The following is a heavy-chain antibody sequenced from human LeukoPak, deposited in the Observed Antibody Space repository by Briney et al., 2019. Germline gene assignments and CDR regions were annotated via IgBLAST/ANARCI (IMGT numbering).Heavy chain of an antibody. CDR2: ISSSGSTI. CDR1: GFTFSSYS. D-gene: IGHD5-18*01. J-gene: IGHJ6*02. Sequence: GGSLRLSCAASGFTFSSYSMNWVRQAPGKGLEWVSYISSSGSTIYYADSVKGQFTISRDNAKNSLYLQMNSLRAEDTAVYYCARDRDTARPYYYYGMDVWGQGTTVTVSS. V-gene: IGHV3-48*04. CDR3: ARDRDTARPYYYYGMDV.